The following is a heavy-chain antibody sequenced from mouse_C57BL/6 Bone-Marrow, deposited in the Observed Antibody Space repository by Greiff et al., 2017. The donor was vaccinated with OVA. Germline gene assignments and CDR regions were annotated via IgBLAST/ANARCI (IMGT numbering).Heavy chain of an antibody. CDR1: GYTFTGYW. Sequence: VKVVESGAELMKPGASVKLSCKATGYTFTGYWIEWVKQRPGHGLEWIGEILPGSGSTNYNEKFKGKATFTADTSSNTAYMQLSSLTTEDSAIYYCARDGYYFKRYYFDYWGQGTTLTVSS. CDR2: ILPGSGST. J-gene: IGHJ2*01. CDR3: ARDGYYFKRYYFDY. V-gene: IGHV1-9*01. D-gene: IGHD2-3*01.